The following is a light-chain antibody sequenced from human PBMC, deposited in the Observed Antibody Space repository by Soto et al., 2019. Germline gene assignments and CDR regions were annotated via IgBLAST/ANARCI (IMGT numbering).Light chain of an antibody. J-gene: IGKJ4*01. CDR3: QQYDSYST. CDR2: KAS. CDR1: QSIRCW. V-gene: IGKV1-5*03. Sequence: DIQMTQFPSTLSASVGDRVTITCRASQSIRCWLAWYQQKPGKAPNLLIYKASSLPSGVPSRFNGSGYGTEFTHTISSLQPDDIATYYCQQYDSYSTFGGGTKVQIK.